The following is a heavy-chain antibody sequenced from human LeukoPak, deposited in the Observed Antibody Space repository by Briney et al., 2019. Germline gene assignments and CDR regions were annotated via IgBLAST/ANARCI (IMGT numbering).Heavy chain of an antibody. CDR2: MNPNSGNT. V-gene: IGHV1-8*01. Sequence: ASVTVSCTASGYTFTSYDINWVRQAPGQGLEWMGWMNPNSGNTGYAQKFQGRVTMTRNTSISTAYMELSSLRSEDTAVYYCARSYSSSWYYYYGMDVWGQGTTVTVSS. D-gene: IGHD6-13*01. CDR1: GYTFTSYD. J-gene: IGHJ6*02. CDR3: ARSYSSSWYYYYGMDV.